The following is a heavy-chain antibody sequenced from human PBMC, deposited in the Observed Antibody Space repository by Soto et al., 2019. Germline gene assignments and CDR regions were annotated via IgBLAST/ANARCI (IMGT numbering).Heavy chain of an antibody. Sequence: GGSLRLACAASGFTFSKYSMNWVRQAPGKGLEWVSYISSSSSTIYYADSVKGRFTISRDNAKNSLYLQMNSLRDEDTAVYYCARYSNYYYYGMDVWGQGTTVTVSS. CDR1: GFTFSKYS. CDR2: ISSSSSTI. J-gene: IGHJ6*02. V-gene: IGHV3-48*02. D-gene: IGHD4-4*01. CDR3: ARYSNYYYYGMDV.